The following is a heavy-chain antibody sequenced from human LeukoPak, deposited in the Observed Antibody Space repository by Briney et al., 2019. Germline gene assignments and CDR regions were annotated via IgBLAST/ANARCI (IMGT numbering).Heavy chain of an antibody. V-gene: IGHV1-3*01. J-gene: IGHJ4*02. CDR1: GYTFTSYA. D-gene: IGHD2-15*01. Sequence: ASVKVSCKASGYTFTSYAMHWVRQAPGQRLEWMGWINAGNGNTKYSQKFQGRVTITRDTSASTAYMELGSLTSEDTAIYYCATDQRYCSGGSCYSGLGYWGQGTLVTVSS. CDR2: INAGNGNT. CDR3: ATDQRYCSGGSCYSGLGY.